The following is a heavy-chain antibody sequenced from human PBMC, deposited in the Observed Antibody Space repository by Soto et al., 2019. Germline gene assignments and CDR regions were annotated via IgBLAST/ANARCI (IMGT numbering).Heavy chain of an antibody. CDR2: ISSSSTV. V-gene: IGHV3-48*02. Sequence: PGGSLRLSCAASGFTFSSYSMNWVRQAPGKGLEWVSYISSSSTVYYADSVKGRFTISRDNAKNSLYLQMNSLRDEDTAVYYCASKPSDCSGGSCYPPRYYYGMDVWGQGTTVTVS. CDR3: ASKPSDCSGGSCYPPRYYYGMDV. J-gene: IGHJ6*02. D-gene: IGHD2-15*01. CDR1: GFTFSSYS.